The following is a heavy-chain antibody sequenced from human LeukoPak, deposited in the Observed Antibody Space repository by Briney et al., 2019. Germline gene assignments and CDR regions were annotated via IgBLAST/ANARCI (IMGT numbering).Heavy chain of an antibody. D-gene: IGHD2-2*02. CDR1: GGSISSYY. Sequence: KSSETLSLTCTVSGGSISSYYWSWIRQPPGKGLEWIGYIYYSGSTNYNPSLKSRVTISMDTSKNQFSLKLSSVTAADTAVYYCARIGGIPLGSFDIWGQGTVDTVSS. V-gene: IGHV4-59*01. CDR3: ARIGGIPLGSFDI. CDR2: IYYSGST. J-gene: IGHJ3*02.